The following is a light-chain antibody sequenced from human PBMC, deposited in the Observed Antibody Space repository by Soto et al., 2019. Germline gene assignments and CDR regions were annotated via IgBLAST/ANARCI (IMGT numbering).Light chain of an antibody. CDR1: QTISTY. Sequence: DVQMTQSPSSLSASVGDRVTITCRASQTISTYLNWYQQKPGKAPKLLIYAASSLYSGVPSRFSGSGSSTDFTLTIIGLQHEDCATYYCQQTYSTPQTFGRGTKLAIK. J-gene: IGKJ2*01. V-gene: IGKV1-39*01. CDR3: QQTYSTPQT. CDR2: AAS.